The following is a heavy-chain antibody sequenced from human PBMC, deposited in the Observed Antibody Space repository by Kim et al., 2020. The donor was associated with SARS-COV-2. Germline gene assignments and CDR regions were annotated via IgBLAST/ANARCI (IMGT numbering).Heavy chain of an antibody. D-gene: IGHD3-10*01. J-gene: IGHJ5*02. V-gene: IGHV4-59*01. CDR3: AREDAAMVRGAWYWFDP. Sequence: LKSRVTRSVDTSKTQFSLKLSSVTAADTAVYYCAREDAAMVRGAWYWFDPWGQGTLVTVSS.